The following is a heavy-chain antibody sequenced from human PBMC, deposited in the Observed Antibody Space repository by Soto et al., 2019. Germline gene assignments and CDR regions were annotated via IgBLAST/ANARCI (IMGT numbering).Heavy chain of an antibody. V-gene: IGHV3-15*01. D-gene: IGHD4-17*01. Sequence: PGGSLRLSCAASGFTFSNAWMSWVRQAPGKGLEWVGRTKSKTDGGTTVYAAPVKGRFTISRDDSKTTLYLQMNSLQTEDTGLYYCTTEERYGDYLKYYYGMDSWGQGTTVTVCS. CDR3: TTEERYGDYLKYYYGMDS. CDR1: GFTFSNAW. J-gene: IGHJ6*02. CDR2: TKSKTDGGTT.